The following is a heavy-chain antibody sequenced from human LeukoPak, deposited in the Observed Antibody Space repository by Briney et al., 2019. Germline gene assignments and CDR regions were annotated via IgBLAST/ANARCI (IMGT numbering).Heavy chain of an antibody. CDR2: INPNSGGT. V-gene: IGHV1-2*02. CDR3: ARASSGAIYYDSSGYYSFGY. D-gene: IGHD3-22*01. CDR1: GYTFTGYY. Sequence: ASVKVSCKASGYTFTGYYMHWVRQAPGQGLEWMGWINPNSGGTNYAQKFQGRVTMTRDTSTSTVYMELSSLRSEDTAVYYCARASSGAIYYDSSGYYSFGYWGQGTLVTVSS. J-gene: IGHJ4*02.